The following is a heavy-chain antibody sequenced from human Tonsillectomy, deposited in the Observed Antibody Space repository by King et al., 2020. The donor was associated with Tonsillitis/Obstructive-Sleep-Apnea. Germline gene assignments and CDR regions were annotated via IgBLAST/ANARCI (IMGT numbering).Heavy chain of an antibody. CDR1: GGSISSYY. CDR3: ARGFHDFWRDPGWFDP. V-gene: IGHV4-59*01. J-gene: IGHJ5*02. Sequence: QLQESGPGLVKPSETLSLTCTVSGGSISSYYWSWIRQPPGKGLEWIGYIYYSGSTNYNPSLKSRVPISVDTSKNQFSLKLSSVTAADTAVYYCARGFHDFWRDPGWFDPWGQGTLVTVSS. CDR2: IYYSGST. D-gene: IGHD3-3*01.